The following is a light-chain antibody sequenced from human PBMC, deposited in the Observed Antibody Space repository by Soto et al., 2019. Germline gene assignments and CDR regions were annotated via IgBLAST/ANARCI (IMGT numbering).Light chain of an antibody. CDR3: QQRSGWPRT. Sequence: EIVLTQSPATLSLSPGERATLSCRASQSVSTYLAWYQQKPGQAPRLLIYDASNRATGIPARFSGSGSGTDFTLTISSLQPEDFAVYHCQQRSGWPRTFGQGTKVQIK. V-gene: IGKV3-11*01. CDR1: QSVSTY. J-gene: IGKJ1*01. CDR2: DAS.